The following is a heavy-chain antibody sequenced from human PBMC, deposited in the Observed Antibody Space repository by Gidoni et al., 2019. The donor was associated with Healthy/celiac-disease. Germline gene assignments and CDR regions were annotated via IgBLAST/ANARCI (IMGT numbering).Heavy chain of an antibody. CDR2: RKKDGSEK. D-gene: IGHD3-10*01. CDR3: ARTYYYGSGSYFAYYYYYGMDV. V-gene: IGHV3-7*03. Sequence: EVQLVESGGGLVQPGGSLRLSCAASGFTFSSYWLSWVRQAPGKGMEWWAKRKKDGSEKYYVYSGKGRITISRDNAKNSLYLKMNSLRAEDTAVYYCARTYYYGSGSYFAYYYYYGMDVWGQGTTVTVSS. J-gene: IGHJ6*02. CDR1: GFTFSSYW.